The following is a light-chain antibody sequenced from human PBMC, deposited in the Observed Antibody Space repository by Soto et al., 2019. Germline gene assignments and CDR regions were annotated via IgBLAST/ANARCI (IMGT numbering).Light chain of an antibody. CDR1: SSNIGAGYD. V-gene: IGLV1-40*01. J-gene: IGLJ3*02. Sequence: QSVLTQPPSVYGAPGQRVTISCTESSSNIGAGYDVHWYQQLPGTAPKLLIYGNTNRPSGVPDRFSGSKSGTSASLAITGLQAEDEADYYCQSYDSSLSAWVFGGGTKLTVL. CDR3: QSYDSSLSAWV. CDR2: GNT.